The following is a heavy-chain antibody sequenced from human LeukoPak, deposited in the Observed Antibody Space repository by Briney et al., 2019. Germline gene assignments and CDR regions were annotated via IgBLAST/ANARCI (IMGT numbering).Heavy chain of an antibody. CDR3: TSHYREGIAVAPFDY. D-gene: IGHD6-19*01. Sequence: PGGSLRLSCAASGFTFSGSAMHWVRQASGKGLEWVGRIRSKANSYATAYAASVKGRFTISRDDSKNAAYLQMNSLKTEDTAVYYCTSHYREGIAVAPFDYWGQGTLVTVSS. V-gene: IGHV3-73*01. CDR2: IRSKANSYAT. J-gene: IGHJ4*02. CDR1: GFTFSGSA.